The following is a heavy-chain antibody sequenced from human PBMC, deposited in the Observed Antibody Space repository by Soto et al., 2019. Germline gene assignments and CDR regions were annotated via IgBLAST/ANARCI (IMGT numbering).Heavy chain of an antibody. CDR2: MYNSGST. D-gene: IGHD2-21*02. V-gene: IGHV4-31*03. Sequence: QVQLQESGPGLVKPSQTLSLTCTVSGGSISSGGYYWSWIRQHPGKGLEWIGYMYNSGSTYYNPSLKSRVSISGDTSKNQFSLKLSSVTAADTAVYYCARVGAYCGGDCSHDAVDIWGRGTMVTVSS. J-gene: IGHJ3*02. CDR3: ARVGAYCGGDCSHDAVDI. CDR1: GGSISSGGYY.